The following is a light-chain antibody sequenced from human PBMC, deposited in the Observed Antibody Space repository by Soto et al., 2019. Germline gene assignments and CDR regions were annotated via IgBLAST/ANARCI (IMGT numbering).Light chain of an antibody. J-gene: IGKJ4*01. CDR3: QQVESYPPT. CDR2: GAS. CDR1: QSVSSSY. V-gene: IGKV3D-7*01. Sequence: PGERVTLSCRASQSVSSSYLTWYQHKPGQAPRLLIYGASTRANGIPARFSGSGFGTDFTLTITSLQPEDFATYYSQQVESYPPTFGGGTKVDIK.